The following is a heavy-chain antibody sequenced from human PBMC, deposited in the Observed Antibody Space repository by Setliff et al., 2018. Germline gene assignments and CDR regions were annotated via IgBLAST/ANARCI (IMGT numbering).Heavy chain of an antibody. J-gene: IGHJ5*01. CDR1: GYIFTSYG. CDR2: ISTYNGKT. Sequence: ASVKVSCKASGYIFTSYGFSWVRQAPGQGLEWMGWISTYNGKTNYAQKFQGRFTISRDNAKNSLFLQLDSLRAEDTAVYYCTRYNLWGSYGPSFDPWGQGTLVTVSS. D-gene: IGHD1-1*01. CDR3: TRYNLWGSYGPSFDP. V-gene: IGHV1-18*01.